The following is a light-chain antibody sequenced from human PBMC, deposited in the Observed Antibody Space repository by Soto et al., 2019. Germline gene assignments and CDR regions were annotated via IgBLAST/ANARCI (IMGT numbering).Light chain of an antibody. Sequence: VMTQSPGTLSVSPGERATLSCRASQRIGSDLAWYQQKPGQAPRLLIYHTSTRATGVPARFIGSASGTEFTLTITSLQSEDSAVYYCQHYNNWPLTFGGGTKVDIK. CDR3: QHYNNWPLT. J-gene: IGKJ4*01. V-gene: IGKV3-15*01. CDR1: QRIGSD. CDR2: HTS.